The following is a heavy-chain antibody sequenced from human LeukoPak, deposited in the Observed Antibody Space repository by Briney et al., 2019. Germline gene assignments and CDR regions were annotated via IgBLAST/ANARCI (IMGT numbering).Heavy chain of an antibody. V-gene: IGHV4-61*02. D-gene: IGHD5-12*01. CDR1: GGSISSGSYY. CDR2: IYTSGST. J-gene: IGHJ4*02. Sequence: SQTLSLTCTVSGGSISSGSYYWSWIRQPAGKGLEWIGRIYTSGSTNYNPSLKSRVTISVDTSKNQFSLKLSSVTAADTAVYYCARTKTQREYSGYDSDYWGQGTLVTVSS. CDR3: ARTKTQREYSGYDSDY.